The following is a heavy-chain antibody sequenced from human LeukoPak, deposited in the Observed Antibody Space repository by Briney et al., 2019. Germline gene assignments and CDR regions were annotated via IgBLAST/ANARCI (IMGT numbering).Heavy chain of an antibody. CDR1: GYTFTGYY. CDR3: ARGEHSSDRFDP. CDR2: INPNSGGT. J-gene: IGHJ5*02. V-gene: IGHV1-2*02. D-gene: IGHD6-19*01. Sequence: ASVKVSCKASGYTFTGYYMHWVRQAPGQGLEWMGWINPNSGGTNYAQKFQGRVTMTKDTSISTAYMELSRLRSDDTAVYYCARGEHSSDRFDPWGQGTLVTVSS.